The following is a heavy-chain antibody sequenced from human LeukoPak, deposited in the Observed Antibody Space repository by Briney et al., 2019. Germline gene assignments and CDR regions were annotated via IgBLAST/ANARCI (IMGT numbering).Heavy chain of an antibody. V-gene: IGHV3-53*01. CDR3: ASGSYHPAIYYYMDV. CDR2: IYSGGST. D-gene: IGHD1-26*01. J-gene: IGHJ6*03. Sequence: GGSLRLSCAASGFTVSSNYMSWVRQAPGKGLEWVSVIYSGGSTYYADSVKGRLTISRDISKNTVYLQMNSLRAADTAVYYCASGSYHPAIYYYMDVWGKGTTVTVSS. CDR1: GFTVSSNY.